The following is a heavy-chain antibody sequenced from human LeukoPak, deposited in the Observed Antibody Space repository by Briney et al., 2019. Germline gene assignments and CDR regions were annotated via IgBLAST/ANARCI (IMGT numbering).Heavy chain of an antibody. CDR3: ARTGYSSSWYVSYYYYGMDV. D-gene: IGHD6-13*01. V-gene: IGHV1-69*13. J-gene: IGHJ6*02. CDR2: IIPIFSTA. Sequence: ASVKVSCKASGGTFSSYAISWVRQAPGQGLEWMGGIIPIFSTANYAQKFQGRVTISADESTSTAYMELSSLRSEDTAVYYCARTGYSSSWYVSYYYYGMDVWGQGTTVTVSS. CDR1: GGTFSSYA.